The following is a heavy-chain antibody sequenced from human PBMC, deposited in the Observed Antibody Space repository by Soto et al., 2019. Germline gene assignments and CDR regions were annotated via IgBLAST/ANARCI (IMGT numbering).Heavy chain of an antibody. CDR3: ARAVWSGYYGPPRDD. V-gene: IGHV1-3*01. CDR2: INAGNGNT. D-gene: IGHD3-3*01. Sequence: ASVKVYCKASGYTFTSYAMHWVRQAPGQRREWMGWINAGNGNTKYSQKFQGRVTITRDTSASTACMEPSSLRSEDTAVYYCARAVWSGYYGPPRDDWGQGTLVTVSS. CDR1: GYTFTSYA. J-gene: IGHJ4*02.